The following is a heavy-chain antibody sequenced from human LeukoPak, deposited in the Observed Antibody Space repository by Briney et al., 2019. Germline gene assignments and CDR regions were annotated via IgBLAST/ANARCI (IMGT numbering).Heavy chain of an antibody. CDR2: INPNSGGT. Sequence: ASVKVSCKASGYTFTGYYMHWVRQAPGQGLEWMGWINPNSGGTNYAQKFQGRVTMTRDTSISTAYMELSRLRPDDTAVYYCATELLYYYDSSGRPDNDYWGQGTLVTVSS. V-gene: IGHV1-2*02. D-gene: IGHD3-22*01. CDR1: GYTFTGYY. J-gene: IGHJ4*02. CDR3: ATELLYYYDSSGRPDNDY.